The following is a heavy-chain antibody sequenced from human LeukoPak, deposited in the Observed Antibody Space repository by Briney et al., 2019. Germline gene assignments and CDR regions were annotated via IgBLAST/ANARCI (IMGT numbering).Heavy chain of an antibody. CDR2: ISSSSRYI. CDR3: ASSTYYYDSSGYYYVGYFDY. V-gene: IGHV3-21*01. J-gene: IGHJ4*02. D-gene: IGHD3-22*01. CDR1: GCTFSSYS. Sequence: GGSLTLLCAASGCTFSSYSMNWVRQPPGKGLEWVSSISSSSRYIYYADSVKGRFTISRDNAKNSLYLQLNSLRADGTAVYYCASSTYYYDSSGYYYVGYFDYWGQGILVTVSS.